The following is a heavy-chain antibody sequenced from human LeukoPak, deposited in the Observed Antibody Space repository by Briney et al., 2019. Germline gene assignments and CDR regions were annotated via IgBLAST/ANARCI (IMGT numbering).Heavy chain of an antibody. CDR3: AKTPRIQLWPHYFDY. D-gene: IGHD5-18*01. Sequence: GGSLRLSCAASGFSFSSHEMNWVRQAPGKGLEWVSAISGSGGSTYYADSVKGRFTISRDNSKNTLYLQMNSLRAEDTAVYYCAKTPRIQLWPHYFDYWGQGTLVTVSS. CDR1: GFSFSSHE. V-gene: IGHV3-23*01. J-gene: IGHJ4*02. CDR2: ISGSGGST.